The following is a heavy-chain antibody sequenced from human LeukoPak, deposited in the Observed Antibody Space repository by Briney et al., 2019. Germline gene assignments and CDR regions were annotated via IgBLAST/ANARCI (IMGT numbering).Heavy chain of an antibody. D-gene: IGHD5-12*01. CDR3: ARGDIVARGYYFEY. Sequence: PSQTLSLTCTVSGGSITSGVYYWSWMRQHPGKGLAWIGYIYYSGSTYYNPSLRSRVTMSVDTSKNQFSLKMSSVTAADTAVYYCARGDIVARGYYFEYWGQGALVTVSS. CDR1: GGSITSGVYY. J-gene: IGHJ4*02. CDR2: IYYSGST. V-gene: IGHV4-31*03.